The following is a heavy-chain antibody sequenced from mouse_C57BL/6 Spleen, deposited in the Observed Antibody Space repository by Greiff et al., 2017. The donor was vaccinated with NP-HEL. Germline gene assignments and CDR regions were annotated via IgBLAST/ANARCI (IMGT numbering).Heavy chain of an antibody. V-gene: IGHV3-6*01. J-gene: IGHJ1*03. CDR1: GYSITSGYY. CDR2: ISYDGSN. CDR3: ARDDGSSDWYFDV. Sequence: ESGPGLVKPSQSLSLTCSVTGYSITSGYYWNWIRQFPGNKLEWMGYISYDGSNNYNPSLKNRISITRDTSKNQFFLKLNSVTTEDTATYYCARDDGSSDWYFDVWGTGTTVTVSS. D-gene: IGHD1-1*01.